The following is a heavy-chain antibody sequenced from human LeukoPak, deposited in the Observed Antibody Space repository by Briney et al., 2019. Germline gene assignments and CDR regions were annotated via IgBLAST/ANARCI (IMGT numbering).Heavy chain of an antibody. J-gene: IGHJ4*02. V-gene: IGHV1-46*01. CDR2: INPSGGST. Sequence: ASEKVSCKASGYTFTRYYMHWVRQAPGQGLEWMGIINPSGGSTSYAQKFQGRVTMTRDVSTSTVYMELSSLRSEDTAMYDCAREGEEGSGESAYDYWGQGILVTVSS. CDR1: GYTFTRYY. CDR3: AREGEEGSGESAYDY. D-gene: IGHD3-10*01.